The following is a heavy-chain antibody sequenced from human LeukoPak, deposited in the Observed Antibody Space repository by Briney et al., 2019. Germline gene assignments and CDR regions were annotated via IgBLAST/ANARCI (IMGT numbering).Heavy chain of an antibody. J-gene: IGHJ3*02. V-gene: IGHV4-59*01. Sequence: SETLSLTCTVSGGSISRYYWSWIRRPPGKGLEWIGYIDDSGNTNYNPSLKSQVTISVDKSKNQFSLKLSFVTAADTAMYYCARSDYHDSGSHTVFDAFDIWGQGTRVTVSS. CDR1: GGSISRYY. CDR3: ARSDYHDSGSHTVFDAFDI. D-gene: IGHD3-10*01. CDR2: IDDSGNT.